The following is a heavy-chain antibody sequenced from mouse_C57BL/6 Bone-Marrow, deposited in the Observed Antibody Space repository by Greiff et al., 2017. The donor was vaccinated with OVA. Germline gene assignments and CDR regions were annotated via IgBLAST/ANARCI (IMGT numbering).Heavy chain of an antibody. Sequence: QVQLQQSGAELVKPGASVKLSCKASGYTFTSYWMHWVKQRPGQGLEWIGMIHPNSGSTNYNEKFKSKATLTVDKSSSTAYMQLSSLTSEDSAVYYCARSDYSNQYYAMDYWGQGTSVTVSS. CDR3: ARSDYSNQYYAMDY. CDR1: GYTFTSYW. D-gene: IGHD2-5*01. CDR2: IHPNSGST. V-gene: IGHV1-64*01. J-gene: IGHJ4*01.